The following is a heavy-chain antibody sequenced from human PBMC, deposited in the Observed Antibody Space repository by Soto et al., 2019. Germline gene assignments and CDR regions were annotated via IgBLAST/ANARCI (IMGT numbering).Heavy chain of an antibody. D-gene: IGHD3-10*02. V-gene: IGHV1-2*02. CDR3: ARNMDYYYGRGSGNGHGF. J-gene: IGHJ6*02. CDR2: INPKFGDT. CDR1: GYTFTAYY. Sequence: QVQLVQSGAEVKEPGDSVRVSCEASGYTFTAYYIHWVRQAPGKGLEWMGWINPKFGDTTYAQDFQGRVSMTRDMSISTVYMELSRLTSDDTARYYCARNMDYYYGRGSGNGHGFWGQGTTVTV.